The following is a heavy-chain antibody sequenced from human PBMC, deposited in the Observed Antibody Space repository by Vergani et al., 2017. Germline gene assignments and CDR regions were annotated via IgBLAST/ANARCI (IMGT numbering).Heavy chain of an antibody. CDR2: IFSGGYT. CDR1: GFTVSSHY. V-gene: IGHV3-66*04. J-gene: IGHJ1*01. CDR3: ASQYYDFWSGRD. D-gene: IGHD3-3*01. Sequence: QLVESGGDLVQPGGSLRLSCAVSGFTVSSHYMSWVRQAPGKGLEWVSVIFSGGYTYYADSVKGRFTISRDDSKNSLYLQMNSLRAEDTAVYYCASQYYDFWSGRDWGQGTLVTVYS.